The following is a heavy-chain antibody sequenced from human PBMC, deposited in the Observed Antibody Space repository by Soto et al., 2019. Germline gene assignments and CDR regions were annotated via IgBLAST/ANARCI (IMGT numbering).Heavy chain of an antibody. CDR1: GFTFSSYG. J-gene: IGHJ4*02. V-gene: IGHV3-30*18. CDR2: ISYDGSNK. CDR3: AKVYSSSSYAGWYFDY. D-gene: IGHD6-6*01. Sequence: QVQLVESGGGVVQPGRSLRLSCAASGFTFSSYGRHWVRQAPGKGLEWVAVISYDGSNKYYADSVKGRFTISRDNSKNTLYLQMNSLRAEDTAVYYCAKVYSSSSYAGWYFDYWGQGTLVTVSS.